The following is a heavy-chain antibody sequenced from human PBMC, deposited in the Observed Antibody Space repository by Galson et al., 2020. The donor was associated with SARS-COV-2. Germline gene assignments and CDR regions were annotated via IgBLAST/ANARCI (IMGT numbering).Heavy chain of an antibody. CDR1: GGSFSGYS. Sequence: SETLSLTCAVYGGSFSGYSWSWIRQPPGKGLEWIGEINDGGRTNYNPSLKSRVTISADTSKKQFSLKLSSVTAADTAVYHCARGLGSTISDYYLYFGGQGTLVTVSS. CDR2: INDGGRT. D-gene: IGHD3-22*01. V-gene: IGHV4-34*01. CDR3: ARGLGSTISDYYLYF. J-gene: IGHJ4*02.